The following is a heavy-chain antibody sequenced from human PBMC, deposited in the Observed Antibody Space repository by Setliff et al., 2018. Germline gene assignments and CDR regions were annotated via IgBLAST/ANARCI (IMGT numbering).Heavy chain of an antibody. CDR3: ARVDFTMLQGVLGQ. CDR2: VSASGST. CDR1: GASISDHY. D-gene: IGHD3-10*01. V-gene: IGHV4-4*07. J-gene: IGHJ1*01. Sequence: PSETLSLTCTVSGASISDHYWTWIRQPAGKELEWIGRVSASGSTTYNPSLKSRVTMSVDTSRNQISLNLTSVTAADTAVYYCARVDFTMLQGVLGQWGQGTLVTVSS.